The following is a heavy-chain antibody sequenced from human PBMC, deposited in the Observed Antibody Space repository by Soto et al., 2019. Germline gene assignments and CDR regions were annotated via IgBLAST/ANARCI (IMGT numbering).Heavy chain of an antibody. D-gene: IGHD5-12*01. V-gene: IGHV4-38-2*02. CDR3: ARLPYSYSGYDETYFDY. Sequence: SETLSLTYTVSGYSITSGYYWGWIRQPPGKGLEWIGSIYHSGSTYYNPSLKSRVTISVDTPQKLFSLKLSSVTAADTAVYYCARLPYSYSGYDETYFDYWGQGTLVTVSS. CDR2: IYHSGST. J-gene: IGHJ4*02. CDR1: GYSITSGYY.